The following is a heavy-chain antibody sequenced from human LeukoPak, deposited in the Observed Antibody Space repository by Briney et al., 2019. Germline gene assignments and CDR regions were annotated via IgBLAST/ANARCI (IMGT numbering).Heavy chain of an antibody. V-gene: IGHV3-7*01. D-gene: IGHD1-26*01. CDR2: IKQDGSEK. CDR3: ARDQGIVGATGDY. Sequence: GGSLRLSCAASGFTFTTYYMSWVRQAPGKGLEWVANIKQDGSEKYYVASVKGRFTVSRDNAKNSLYLQMSSLRAEDTAVYYCARDQGIVGATGDYWGQGTLVTVSS. J-gene: IGHJ4*02. CDR1: GFTFTTYY.